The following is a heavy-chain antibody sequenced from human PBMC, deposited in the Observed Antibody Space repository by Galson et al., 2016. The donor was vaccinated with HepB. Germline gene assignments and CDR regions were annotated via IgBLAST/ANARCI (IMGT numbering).Heavy chain of an antibody. Sequence: SLRLSCASSGFIFGDYAMSWVRQAPGKGLEWLAFIRAKTYGGTIEYAASVEGRFTISRDDSKNIAYLQMKSLKTEDTAVYSCTRNREKWSTYFDNWGQGTLVTVSP. V-gene: IGHV3-49*04. CDR3: TRNREKWSTYFDN. CDR1: GFIFGDYA. J-gene: IGHJ4*02. CDR2: IRAKTYGGTI. D-gene: IGHD2-15*01.